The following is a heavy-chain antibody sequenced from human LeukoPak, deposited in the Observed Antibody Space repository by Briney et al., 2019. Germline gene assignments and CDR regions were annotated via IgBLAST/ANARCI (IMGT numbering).Heavy chain of an antibody. CDR1: GYSFTYW. J-gene: IGHJ4*02. V-gene: IGHV5-51*01. D-gene: IGHD2-15*01. CDR3: ARQDGAAKFYFDY. Sequence: GESLKISCKGSGYSFTYWIAWVRQMPGKGLEWMGIIHPGDSDTRYSPSFQGQVTISVDKSISTAYLQWSSLKASDTAMYYCARQDGAAKFYFDYRGQGTLVTVSS. CDR2: IHPGDSDT.